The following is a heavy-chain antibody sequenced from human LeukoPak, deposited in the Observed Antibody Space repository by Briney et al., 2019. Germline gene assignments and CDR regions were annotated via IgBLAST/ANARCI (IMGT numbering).Heavy chain of an antibody. CDR1: GGSISSGGYY. CDR3: ARATARTIAVAGYFDY. Sequence: PSETLSLTCTVSGGSISSGGYYWSWIRQPPGKGLEWIGYIYHSGSTYYNPSLKSRVTISVDRSKNQFSLKLSSVTAADTAVYYCARATARTIAVAGYFDYWGQGTLVTV. J-gene: IGHJ4*02. V-gene: IGHV4-30-2*01. D-gene: IGHD6-19*01. CDR2: IYHSGST.